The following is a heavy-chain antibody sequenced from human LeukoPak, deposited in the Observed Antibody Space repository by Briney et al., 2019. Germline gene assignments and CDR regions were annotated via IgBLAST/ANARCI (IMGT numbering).Heavy chain of an antibody. CDR1: GGSISSYY. J-gene: IGHJ5*02. Sequence: SETLSLTCTVSGGSISSYYWSWIRQPPGKGLEWIGYIYYSGSANCNPSLKSRVTISVDTSKNQFSLKLSSVTAADTAVYYCARMVGWFDPWGQGTLVTVSS. V-gene: IGHV4-59*01. CDR3: ARMVGWFDP. CDR2: IYYSGSA. D-gene: IGHD3-10*01.